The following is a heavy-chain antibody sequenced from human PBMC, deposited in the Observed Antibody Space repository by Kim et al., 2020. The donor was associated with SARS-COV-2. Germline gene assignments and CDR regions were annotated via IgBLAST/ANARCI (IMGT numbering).Heavy chain of an antibody. D-gene: IGHD3-3*01. Sequence: SETLSLTCTVSGGSISSYYWSWIRQPPGKGLEWIGYIYYSGSTNYNPSLKSRVTISVDTSKNQFSLKLSSVTAADTAVYYCARLTIFGVVTTYGMDVWGQGTTVTVSS. CDR3: ARLTIFGVVTTYGMDV. CDR2: IYYSGST. J-gene: IGHJ6*02. CDR1: GGSISSYY. V-gene: IGHV4-59*01.